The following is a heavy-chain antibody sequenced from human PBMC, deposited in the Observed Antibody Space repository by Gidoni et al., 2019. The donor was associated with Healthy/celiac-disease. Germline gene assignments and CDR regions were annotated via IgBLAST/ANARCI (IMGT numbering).Heavy chain of an antibody. D-gene: IGHD2-2*01. CDR3: ARDIVVVPAGDYMDV. V-gene: IGHV4-4*07. CDR1: GGSIRSYY. J-gene: IGHJ6*03. Sequence: QVQLQESGPGLVKPSETLSLTCTVSGGSIRSYYWSWIRQPAGKGLEWIGRIYTSGSTNYNPSLKSRVTMSVDTSKNQFSLKLSSVTAADTAVYYCARDIVVVPAGDYMDVWGKGTTVTVSS. CDR2: IYTSGST.